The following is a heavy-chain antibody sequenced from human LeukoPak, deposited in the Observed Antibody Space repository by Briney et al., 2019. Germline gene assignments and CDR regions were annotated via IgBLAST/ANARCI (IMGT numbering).Heavy chain of an antibody. CDR1: GGSIIRGAFY. CDR3: ARGPANGASYFDY. D-gene: IGHD2-8*01. J-gene: IGHJ4*02. V-gene: IGHV4-61*02. Sequence: SSQTLSLTCTVSGGSIIRGAFYWHWIRQPAGKGLEWIGRVHTSGSTHYDPSLSSRVTISLDTSKNQCSLRLSSVTAADTAVYYCARGPANGASYFDYWGQGSLVTVSS. CDR2: VHTSGST.